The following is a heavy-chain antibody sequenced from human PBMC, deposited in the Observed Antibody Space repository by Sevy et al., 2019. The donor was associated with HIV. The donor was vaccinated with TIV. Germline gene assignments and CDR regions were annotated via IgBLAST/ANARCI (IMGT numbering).Heavy chain of an antibody. Sequence: SETLSLTCTVSGGSISSYYWSWIRQPPGKGLEWIGYIYYSGSTNYNPSLKSRVTISVDTSKNQFSLKLSPVTAADTAVYYCARDLESNWFDPWGQGTLVTVSS. V-gene: IGHV4-59*01. CDR1: GGSISSYY. CDR2: IYYSGST. D-gene: IGHD3-3*01. J-gene: IGHJ5*02. CDR3: ARDLESNWFDP.